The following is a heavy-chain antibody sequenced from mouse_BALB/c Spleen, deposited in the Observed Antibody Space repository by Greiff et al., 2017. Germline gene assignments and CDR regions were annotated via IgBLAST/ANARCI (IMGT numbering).Heavy chain of an antibody. CDR1: GFSLTSYG. Sequence: VMLVESGPGLVAPSQSLSITCTVSGFSLTSYGVHWVRQPPGKGLEWLGVIWAGGSTNYNSALMSRLSISKDNSKSQVFFKMNSLQTDDTAMYYCARKYGNLFDYWGQGTTLTVSS. J-gene: IGHJ2*01. CDR2: IWAGGST. D-gene: IGHD2-10*02. CDR3: ARKYGNLFDY. V-gene: IGHV2-9*02.